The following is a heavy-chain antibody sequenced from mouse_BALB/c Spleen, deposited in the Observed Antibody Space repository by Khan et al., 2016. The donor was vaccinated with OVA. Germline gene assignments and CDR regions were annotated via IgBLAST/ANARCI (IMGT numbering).Heavy chain of an antibody. CDR3: ARGNYYGYYFDY. V-gene: IGHV3-2*02. CDR2: ISYSGVT. J-gene: IGHJ2*01. D-gene: IGHD1-1*01. Sequence: EVQLQESGPGLVKPSQSLSLTCTVTGYSITSGYAWNWIRQFPGNKLEWRGYISYSGVTSYNPSLKGRISITRDTSKNPFFLQLNSVTTEDTATYYCARGNYYGYYFDYWGQGTTLTVSS. CDR1: GYSITSGYA.